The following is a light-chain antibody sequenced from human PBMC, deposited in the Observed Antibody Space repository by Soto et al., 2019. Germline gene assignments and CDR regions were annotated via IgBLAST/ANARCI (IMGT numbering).Light chain of an antibody. CDR2: GAS. CDR3: QQYNKWPRT. CDR1: QSVSSN. J-gene: IGKJ2*01. V-gene: IGKV3-15*01. Sequence: EIVMTQSPATLSVSPGERATLSCRASQSVSSNLAWYQQKPGQAPRLLIYGASTRATGIPARFSGSGSGTEFTRTISSLQSEDFAVYYCQQYNKWPRTFGQGTKLEIK.